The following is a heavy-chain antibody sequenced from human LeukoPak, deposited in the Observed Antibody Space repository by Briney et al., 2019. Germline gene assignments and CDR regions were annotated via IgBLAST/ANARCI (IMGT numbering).Heavy chain of an antibody. CDR3: ARVESGYSYGYRIDY. D-gene: IGHD5-18*01. V-gene: IGHV1-18*01. J-gene: IGHJ4*02. CDR2: ISAYNGNT. CDR1: GYTFTSYG. Sequence: ASVKVSCKASGYTFTSYGISWVRQAPGQGLEWMGWISAYNGNTNYAQKLQGRVTMTTDTSTSTAYMELRSLRSDDTAVYYCARVESGYSYGYRIDYWGQGTLVTVSS.